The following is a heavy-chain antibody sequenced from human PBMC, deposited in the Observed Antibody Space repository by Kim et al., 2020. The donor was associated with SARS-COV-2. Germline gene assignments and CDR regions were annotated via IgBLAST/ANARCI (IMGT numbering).Heavy chain of an antibody. J-gene: IGHJ4*02. CDR2: SSSTI. V-gene: IGHV3-48*04. CDR3: ARDEVDY. Sequence: SSSTIYYADSVKGRFTISRDNAKNSLYLQMNSLRAEDTAVYYCARDEVDYWGQGTLVTVSS.